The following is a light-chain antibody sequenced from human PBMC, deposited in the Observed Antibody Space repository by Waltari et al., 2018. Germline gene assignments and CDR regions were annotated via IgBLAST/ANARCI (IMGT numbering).Light chain of an antibody. V-gene: IGLV2-23*02. CDR1: SSDVGSSNL. Sequence: GQSITISCTGSSSDVGSSNLVSWYLQHPGKAPKLIIYEVSKRPSGVFNRFSGSKSGNTASLTISGLQAEDEADYYCYSYAGGSVFGTGTKVTVL. J-gene: IGLJ1*01. CDR2: EVS. CDR3: YSYAGGSV.